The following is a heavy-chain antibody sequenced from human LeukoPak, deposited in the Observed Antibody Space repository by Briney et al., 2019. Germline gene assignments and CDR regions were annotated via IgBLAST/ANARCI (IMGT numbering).Heavy chain of an antibody. D-gene: IGHD3-9*01. J-gene: IGHJ3*02. Sequence: ASVKVSCKASGYTFTSYDINWVRQATGQGLGWMGWMNPNSDNTGYAPKFQGRVTMTRNTSITPANKELRSVKSEDTPVYYCARGGSKQYCYWSKNHAFNIWAQGTMVTASP. V-gene: IGHV1-8*01. CDR1: GYTFTSYD. CDR3: ARGGSKQYCYWSKNHAFNI. CDR2: MNPNSDNT.